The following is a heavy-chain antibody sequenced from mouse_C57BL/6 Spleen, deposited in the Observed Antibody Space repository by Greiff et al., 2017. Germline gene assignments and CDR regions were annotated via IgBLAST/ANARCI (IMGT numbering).Heavy chain of an antibody. J-gene: IGHJ4*01. D-gene: IGHD3-2*02. V-gene: IGHV1-5*01. CDR1: GYTFTSYW. Sequence: VQLQQSGTVLARPGASVKLSCKTSGYTFTSYWMHWVKQRPGQGLEWMGAIYPGNSDTSYNQKFKGKAKLTAVTSASTAYMELSSLTNEDSAVYYCTRSLDSSGLYAMDYWGQGTSVTVSS. CDR2: IYPGNSDT. CDR3: TRSLDSSGLYAMDY.